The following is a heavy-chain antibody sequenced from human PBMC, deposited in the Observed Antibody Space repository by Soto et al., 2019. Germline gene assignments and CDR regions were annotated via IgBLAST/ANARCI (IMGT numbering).Heavy chain of an antibody. J-gene: IGHJ5*02. CDR1: GYSFTSYW. D-gene: IGHD2-2*01. CDR3: ARHHCSSTSCLPVGNWFDP. CDR2: IYPGDSDT. V-gene: IGHV5-51*01. Sequence: GESLKISCKGSGYSFTSYWIGWVRQMPGKGLEWMGIIYPGDSDTRYSPSFQGQVTISADKSISTAYLQWSSLKASDTAMYYCARHHCSSTSCLPVGNWFDPWGQGTLVTVSS.